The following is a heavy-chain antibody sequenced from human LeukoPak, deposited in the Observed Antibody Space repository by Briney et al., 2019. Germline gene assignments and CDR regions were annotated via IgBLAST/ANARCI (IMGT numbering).Heavy chain of an antibody. CDR3: ARAPPEYYYDSSGQQVAFDI. J-gene: IGHJ3*02. V-gene: IGHV3-48*03. D-gene: IGHD3-22*01. CDR2: ISSSGSTI. CDR1: GFTFSSYE. Sequence: PGGSLRLSCAASGFTFSSYEMNWVRQAPGKGLEWASYISSSGSTIYYADSVKGRFTISRDNAKNSLYLQMNSLRAEDTGVYYCARAPPEYYYDSSGQQVAFDIWGQGTMVTVSS.